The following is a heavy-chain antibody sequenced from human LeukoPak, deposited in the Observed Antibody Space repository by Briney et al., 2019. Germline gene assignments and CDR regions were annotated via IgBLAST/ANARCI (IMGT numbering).Heavy chain of an antibody. V-gene: IGHV4-38-2*02. Sequence: ASETLSLTCTVSGYSISSGYYWSWIRQPPGKGLEWIGEINHSGSTNYNPSLKSQDTISVDTSKNQFYLKLSSVTAADTAVYYCARPRWNYYYDSSGYYSNWGQGTLVTVSS. D-gene: IGHD3-22*01. CDR2: INHSGST. J-gene: IGHJ4*02. CDR1: GYSISSGYY. CDR3: ARPRWNYYYDSSGYYSN.